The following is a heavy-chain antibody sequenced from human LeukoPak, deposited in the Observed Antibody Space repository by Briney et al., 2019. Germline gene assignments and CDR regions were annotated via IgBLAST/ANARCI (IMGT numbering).Heavy chain of an antibody. CDR1: GFTFGKYW. J-gene: IGHJ4*02. D-gene: IGHD3-22*01. Sequence: GGSLRLSCVASGFTFGKYWMSWVRQAPGKGLEWVAVIWYDGTNKYYADSVKGRFTISRDNSKNTLFLQMNILRAEDTAVYYCARAAYDSSGYLTLWGQGTLVAVSS. V-gene: IGHV3-33*07. CDR2: IWYDGTNK. CDR3: ARAAYDSSGYLTL.